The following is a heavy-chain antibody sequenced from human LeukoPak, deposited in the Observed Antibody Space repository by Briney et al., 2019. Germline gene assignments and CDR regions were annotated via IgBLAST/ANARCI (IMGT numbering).Heavy chain of an antibody. V-gene: IGHV4-39*07. Sequence: PSETLSLTCTVSGGSISSYYWGWIRQPPGKGLEWIGSIYYSGSTYYNPSLKSRVTISVDTSKNQFSLKLSSVTAADTAVYYCARVGDIGPHDYGADTLYYFDYWGQGTLVTVSS. J-gene: IGHJ4*02. CDR2: IYYSGST. CDR1: GGSISSYY. D-gene: IGHD4-17*01. CDR3: ARVGDIGPHDYGADTLYYFDY.